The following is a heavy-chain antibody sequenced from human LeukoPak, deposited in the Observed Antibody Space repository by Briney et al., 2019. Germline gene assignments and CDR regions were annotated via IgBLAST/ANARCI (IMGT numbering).Heavy chain of an antibody. J-gene: IGHJ6*02. D-gene: IGHD6-13*01. CDR1: GFTFDDYA. CDR3: AKDRSDGSSWYDGMDI. V-gene: IGHV3-9*01. CDR2: ISWNSGSI. Sequence: GGSLRLSCAASGFTFDDYAMHWVRQAPGKGLEWVSGISWNSGSIGYADSVKGRFTISRDNAKNSLYLQMSSLRAEDTALYYCAKDRSDGSSWYDGMDIWGQGTTVTVSS.